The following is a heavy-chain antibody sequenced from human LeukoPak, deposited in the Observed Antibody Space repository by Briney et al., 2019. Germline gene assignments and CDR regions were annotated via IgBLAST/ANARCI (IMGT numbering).Heavy chain of an antibody. J-gene: IGHJ5*02. V-gene: IGHV4-59*11. CDR3: ARDKIIRGYSGYDAEMHWFDP. CDR2: IYYSGST. Sequence: SETLSLTCTVSGGSISNHYWSWIRQPPGKGLEWIGYIYYSGSTNYNPSLKSRVTISVDTSKNQFSLKLSSVTAADTAVYYCARDKIIRGYSGYDAEMHWFDPWGQGTLVTVSS. CDR1: GGSISNHY. D-gene: IGHD5-12*01.